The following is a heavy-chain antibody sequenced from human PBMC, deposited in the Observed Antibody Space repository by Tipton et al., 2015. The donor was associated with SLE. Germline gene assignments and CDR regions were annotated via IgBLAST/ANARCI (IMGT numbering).Heavy chain of an antibody. Sequence: TLSLTCTVSGGSISSHYWSWIRQPPGKGLEWIGSIYYSGSTYYNPSLKSRITISVDTSKNQFSLKLSSVTAADTAVYYCARNYGSGSTDYWGQGTLVTVSS. V-gene: IGHV4-59*05. CDR2: IYYSGST. CDR1: GGSISSHY. CDR3: ARNYGSGSTDY. D-gene: IGHD3-10*01. J-gene: IGHJ4*02.